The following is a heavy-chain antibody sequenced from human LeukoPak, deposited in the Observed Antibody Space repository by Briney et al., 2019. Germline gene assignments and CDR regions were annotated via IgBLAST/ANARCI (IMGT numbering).Heavy chain of an antibody. CDR3: ARSGSYAALHY. CDR2: IRNKARSYTT. CDR1: GFTFSSYW. V-gene: IGHV3-72*01. D-gene: IGHD1-26*01. Sequence: GGSLRLSCAASGFTFSSYWMSWVRQAPGKGLEWVGRIRNKARSYTTEYAASVKGRFTISRDDSKNSLYLQMNSLKTEDTAVYYCARSGSYAALHYWGQGALLTVSS. J-gene: IGHJ4*02.